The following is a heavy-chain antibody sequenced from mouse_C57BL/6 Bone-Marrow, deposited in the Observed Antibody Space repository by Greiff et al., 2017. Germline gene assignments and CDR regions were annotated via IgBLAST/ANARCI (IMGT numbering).Heavy chain of an antibody. CDR1: GFTFSSYG. CDR2: ISSGGSYT. J-gene: IGHJ2*01. V-gene: IGHV5-6*01. CDR3: ARLDY. Sequence: EVKGVESGGDLVKPGGSLKLSCAASGFTFSSYGMSWVRQTPDKMLEWVATISSGGSYTYYPDSVKGRFTISRDNAKNTLYLQMSSLKSEDTAMYYCARLDYWGRGTTLTVSS.